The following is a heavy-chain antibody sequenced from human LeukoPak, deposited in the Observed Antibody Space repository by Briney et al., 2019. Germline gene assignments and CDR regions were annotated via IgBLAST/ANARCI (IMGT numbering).Heavy chain of an antibody. Sequence: SETLSLTCAVYGGSFSGYYWSWIRQPPGKGLEWIGYIYYSGSTYYNPSLKSRVTISVDTSKNQFSLKLSSVTAADTAVYYCARDRSVAALWGHMGLDYWGQGTLVTVSS. CDR3: ARDRSVAALWGHMGLDY. J-gene: IGHJ4*02. V-gene: IGHV4-30-4*08. CDR2: IYYSGST. CDR1: GGSFSGYY. D-gene: IGHD6-19*01.